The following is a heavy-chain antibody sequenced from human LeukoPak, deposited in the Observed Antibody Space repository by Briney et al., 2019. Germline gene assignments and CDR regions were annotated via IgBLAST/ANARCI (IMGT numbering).Heavy chain of an antibody. CDR3: ARPVDTAMGGHFDY. J-gene: IGHJ4*02. CDR2: IYYSGSH. Sequence: SETLSLTCTVSGGSISSSSYYWGWIRQPPGKGLEWIGSIYYSGSHYYNPSLKSRVTISVDTSKNQFSLKLSSVTAADTAVYYCARPVDTAMGGHFDYWGQGTMVTVSS. CDR1: GGSISSSSYY. D-gene: IGHD5-18*01. V-gene: IGHV4-39*01.